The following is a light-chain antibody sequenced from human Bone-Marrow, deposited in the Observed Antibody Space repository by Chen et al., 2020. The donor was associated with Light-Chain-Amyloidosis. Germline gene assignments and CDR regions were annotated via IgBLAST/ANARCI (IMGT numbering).Light chain of an antibody. CDR3: QQYDDLPIA. J-gene: IGKJ5*01. V-gene: IGKV1-33*01. Sequence: DIQMTQSPYSLSASVGDRVTITCQASEDISIYLNWFQQKPGKAPNLLIYDASNLETGVPPRFSGSGSGTYFTLTISSLQPEDIGTYYCQQYDDLPIAFGQGTRLEIK. CDR1: EDISIY. CDR2: DAS.